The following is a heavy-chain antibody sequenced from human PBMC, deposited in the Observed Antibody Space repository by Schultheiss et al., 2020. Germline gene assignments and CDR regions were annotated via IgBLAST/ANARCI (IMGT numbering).Heavy chain of an antibody. CDR2: IYYCGST. J-gene: IGHJ6*02. CDR1: GGSISSYY. V-gene: IGHV4-59*01. D-gene: IGHD2-21*01. Sequence: SETLSLTCTVSGGSISSYYWSWIRQPPGKGLEWIGYIYYCGSTNYNPSLKSRVTISVDTSKNQFSLKMSSVTAADTAVYYCARDRGGALHYYGMDVWGQGTTVTVSS. CDR3: ARDRGGALHYYGMDV.